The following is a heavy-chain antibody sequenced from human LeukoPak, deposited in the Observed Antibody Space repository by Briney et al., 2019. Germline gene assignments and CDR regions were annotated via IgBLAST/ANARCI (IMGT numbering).Heavy chain of an antibody. CDR3: ARSPGYYYGSGSYSH. V-gene: IGHV1-2*02. CDR1: GYTFTGYY. CDR2: INPNSGGT. Sequence: ASVKVSCKASGYTFTGYYMHWVRQAPGQGLEWMGWINPNSGGTNYAQKFQGRVTMTRDTSISTAYMELSRLRSDDTPVYYCARSPGYYYGSGSYSHWGQGTLVTVSS. J-gene: IGHJ4*02. D-gene: IGHD3-10*01.